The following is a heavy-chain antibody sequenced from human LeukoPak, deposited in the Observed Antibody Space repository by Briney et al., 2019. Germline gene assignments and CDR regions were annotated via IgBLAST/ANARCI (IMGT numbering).Heavy chain of an antibody. CDR3: ARDSQGAFDY. J-gene: IGHJ4*02. CDR2: ISSSSVYK. CDR1: GGSISSYY. V-gene: IGHV3-21*01. Sequence: DPSETLSLTCTVSGGSISSYYWSWVRQAPGKGLEWVSFISSSSVYKYYADSVKGRFTISRDNAKNSLFLQMNSLRAEDTAVYYCARDSQGAFDYWGQGTLVTVSS. D-gene: IGHD1-26*01.